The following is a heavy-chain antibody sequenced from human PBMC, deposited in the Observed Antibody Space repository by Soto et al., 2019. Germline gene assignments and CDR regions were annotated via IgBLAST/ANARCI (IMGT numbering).Heavy chain of an antibody. CDR3: ARDRRDWIQLWSPGRRYYYYGMDV. CDR1: GFTFSSYA. V-gene: IGHV3-30-3*01. D-gene: IGHD5-18*01. CDR2: ISYDGSNK. J-gene: IGHJ6*02. Sequence: GGSLRLSCAASGFTFSSYAMHWVRQAPGKGLEWVAVISYDGSNKYYADSVKGRFTISRDNSKNTLYLQMNSLRAEDTAVYYCARDRRDWIQLWSPGRRYYYYGMDVWGQGTTVTVSS.